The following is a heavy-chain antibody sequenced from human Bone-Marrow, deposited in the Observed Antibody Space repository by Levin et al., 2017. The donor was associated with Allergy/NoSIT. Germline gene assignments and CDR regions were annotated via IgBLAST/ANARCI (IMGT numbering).Heavy chain of an antibody. CDR3: ARDDEHAIGISWFDALDI. CDR2: IKGDGSQK. J-gene: IGHJ3*02. V-gene: IGHV3-7*01. CDR1: GFTFSQYW. Sequence: PGGSLRLSCAASGFTFSQYWMHWVRQAPGKGLEWVANIKGDGSQKNYLDSVKGRFTISRDNAQNSVYLQVNSLRAEDTALYFCARDDEHAIGISWFDALDIWGQGTMVTVST. D-gene: IGHD1-14*01.